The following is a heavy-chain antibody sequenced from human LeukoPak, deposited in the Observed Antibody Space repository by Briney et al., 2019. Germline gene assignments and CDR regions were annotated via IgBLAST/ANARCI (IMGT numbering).Heavy chain of an antibody. V-gene: IGHV3-48*03. Sequence: GGSLRLSCAASGFTFSSYEMNWVRQAPGKGLEWVSYISSSGSTIYYADSVKGRFTISRDNAKNSLYLQMNSLRAEDTAVYYCARDHAPYCSGGSCYSGNDYWGQGTLVTASS. J-gene: IGHJ4*02. CDR3: ARDHAPYCSGGSCYSGNDY. D-gene: IGHD2-15*01. CDR1: GFTFSSYE. CDR2: ISSSGSTI.